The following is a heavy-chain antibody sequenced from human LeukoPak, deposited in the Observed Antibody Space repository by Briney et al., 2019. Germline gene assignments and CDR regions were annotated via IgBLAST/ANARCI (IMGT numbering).Heavy chain of an antibody. CDR3: ARVLRFLEWLSELDY. J-gene: IGHJ4*02. V-gene: IGHV1-18*01. Sequence: ASVNVSCKASGYTFTSYGISWVRQAPGQGLEWMGWISAYNGNTNYAQKLQGRVTMTTDTSTSTAYMELRSLRSDDTAVYYCARVLRFLEWLSELDYWGQGTLVTVSS. D-gene: IGHD3-3*01. CDR1: GYTFTSYG. CDR2: ISAYNGNT.